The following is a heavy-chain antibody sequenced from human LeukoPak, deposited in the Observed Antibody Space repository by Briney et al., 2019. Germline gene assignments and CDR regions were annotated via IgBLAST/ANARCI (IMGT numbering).Heavy chain of an antibody. V-gene: IGHV3-72*01. CDR3: ARGHVYDRRSFDY. J-gene: IGHJ4*02. Sequence: GGSLRLSCAASGFTFSDHYMDWVRQAPGKGLEWVGRTRDKANSYTTEYAASVKGRFTISRDASKTSLYLQMNSLKTEDTAVYYCARGHVYDRRSFDYWRQGTLVTVSS. D-gene: IGHD5/OR15-5a*01. CDR2: TRDKANSYTT. CDR1: GFTFSDHY.